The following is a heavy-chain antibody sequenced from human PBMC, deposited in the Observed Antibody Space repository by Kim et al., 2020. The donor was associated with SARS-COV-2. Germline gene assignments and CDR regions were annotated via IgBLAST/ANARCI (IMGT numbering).Heavy chain of an antibody. V-gene: IGHV3-43D*03. CDR3: VRGADSRWPFPHWYFYG. D-gene: IGHD6-13*01. Sequence: SLRLSCAASGFRFGDYAMYWVRQVPGQGLDWVSLISWDGHATYYADSMQGRSTISRDNSRNSLYLQMDSLRPEDSALYYCVRGADSRWPFPHWYFYGWGRGSLLSFSS. CDR2: ISWDGHAT. J-gene: IGHJ2*01. CDR1: GFRFGDYA.